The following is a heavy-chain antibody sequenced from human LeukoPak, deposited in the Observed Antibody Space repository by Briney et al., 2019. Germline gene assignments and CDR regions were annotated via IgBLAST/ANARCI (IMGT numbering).Heavy chain of an antibody. J-gene: IGHJ4*02. Sequence: GGSLRLSCAASGVSFSTTWMHWVRPAPGKGLMWVSHVSSDGSRTYADSVKGRFTVSRDNNKDMVYLQMSSLRAEDTAVYYCATDGAYGLTHWGQGTLVTVSS. D-gene: IGHD3-16*01. CDR1: GVSFSTTW. V-gene: IGHV3-74*01. CDR2: VSSDGSRT. CDR3: ATDGAYGLTH.